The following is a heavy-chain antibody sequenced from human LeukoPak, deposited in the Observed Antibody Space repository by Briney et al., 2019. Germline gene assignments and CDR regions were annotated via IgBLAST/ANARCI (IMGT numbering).Heavy chain of an antibody. Sequence: AASVKVSCKASGGTFSSYAISWVRQAPGQGLEWMGRIIPIFGTANYAQKFQGRVTITTDESTSTAYMELSSLRSEDTAVYYCARARCSGGSCYPAFDYWGQGTLVTVSS. CDR1: GGTFSSYA. CDR2: IIPIFGTA. V-gene: IGHV1-69*05. CDR3: ARARCSGGSCYPAFDY. D-gene: IGHD2-15*01. J-gene: IGHJ4*02.